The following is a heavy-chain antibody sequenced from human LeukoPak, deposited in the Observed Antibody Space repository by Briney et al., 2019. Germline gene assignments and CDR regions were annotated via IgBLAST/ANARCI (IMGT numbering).Heavy chain of an antibody. J-gene: IGHJ3*02. D-gene: IGHD3-22*01. CDR2: IYYSGST. CDR1: GGSISSGDYY. Sequence: SQTLSLTSTVSGGSISSGDYYWSWIRQPPGRGLEWIGYIYYSGSTYYNPSLKSRVTISVDTSKNQFSLKLSSVTAADTAVYYCARYYYYDSSGYYYSAFDIWGQGTMVTVSS. V-gene: IGHV4-30-4*01. CDR3: ARYYYYDSSGYYYSAFDI.